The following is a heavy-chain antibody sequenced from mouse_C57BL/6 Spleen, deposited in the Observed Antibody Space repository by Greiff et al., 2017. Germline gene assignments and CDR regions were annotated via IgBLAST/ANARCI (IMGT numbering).Heavy chain of an antibody. J-gene: IGHJ3*01. V-gene: IGHV14-2*01. D-gene: IGHD4-1*01. Sequence: DVQLQESGAELVKPGASVKLSCTASGFNIKDYYMHWVKQRTEQGLEWIGRLDPEDGETKYAPKFQGKATLTADTSSITAYLPLSSLTSEDTAVYYCAPLTGNMAYWGQGTLVTVSA. CDR3: APLTGNMAY. CDR2: LDPEDGET. CDR1: GFNIKDYY.